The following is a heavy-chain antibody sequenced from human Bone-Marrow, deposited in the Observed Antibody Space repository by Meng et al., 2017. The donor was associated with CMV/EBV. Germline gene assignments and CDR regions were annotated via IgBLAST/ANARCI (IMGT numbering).Heavy chain of an antibody. J-gene: IGHJ4*02. Sequence: GGSLRLSCAASGFIFSDYNMNWVRQAPGKGLEWIAYISRSGTNTFYSDSVRGRLTISRDNAKNSLFLQTDSLRAEDTAVYYCAKEGGWKYPYYFDYWGQGTLVTVSS. D-gene: IGHD1-7*01. CDR1: GFIFSDYN. V-gene: IGHV3-48*04. CDR2: ISRSGTNT. CDR3: AKEGGWKYPYYFDY.